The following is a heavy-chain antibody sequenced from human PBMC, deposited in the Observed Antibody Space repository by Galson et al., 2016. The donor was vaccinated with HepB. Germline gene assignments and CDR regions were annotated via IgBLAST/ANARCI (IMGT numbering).Heavy chain of an antibody. D-gene: IGHD2-21*01. J-gene: IGHJ5*02. CDR3: ACGGELSWFDP. V-gene: IGHV4-31*03. CDR1: GGSISSGGYY. CDR2: IYYVGRT. Sequence: TLSLTCTVSGGSISSGGYYWSWIRQRPGQGLEWIGYIYYVGRTYYNPSLKSRITMSIDTSQNHFSLNVNSVTAADTAVYYCACGGELSWFDPWGQGTQVTVSS.